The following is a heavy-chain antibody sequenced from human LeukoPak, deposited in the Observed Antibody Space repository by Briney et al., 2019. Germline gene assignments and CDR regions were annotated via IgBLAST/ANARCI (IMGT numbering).Heavy chain of an antibody. CDR2: IYYSGGT. CDR3: ARTNNWKDWFDP. V-gene: IGHV4-59*01. J-gene: IGHJ5*02. Sequence: SETLSLTCTVSGGSISSYYWSWIRQPPGKGLEWIGYIYYSGGTNYNPSLKSRVTISVDTSKNQFSLKLSSVTAADTAVYYCARTNNWKDWFDPWGQGTLVTVSS. D-gene: IGHD1-20*01. CDR1: GGSISSYY.